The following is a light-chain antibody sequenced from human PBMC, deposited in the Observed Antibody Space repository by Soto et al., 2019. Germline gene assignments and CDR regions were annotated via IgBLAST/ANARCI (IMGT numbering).Light chain of an antibody. CDR2: EVS. Sequence: QSVLTQPASVSGSPGQSITISCSGTSNDVGGYDYVSWYQQHPGKAPKLVIYEVSNRPSWVSNRFSGSKSGNTASPTISGLQPEDEADYYCNSYTSSSTLVFGGGTKLTVL. CDR1: SNDVGGYDY. V-gene: IGLV2-14*01. CDR3: NSYTSSSTLV. J-gene: IGLJ2*01.